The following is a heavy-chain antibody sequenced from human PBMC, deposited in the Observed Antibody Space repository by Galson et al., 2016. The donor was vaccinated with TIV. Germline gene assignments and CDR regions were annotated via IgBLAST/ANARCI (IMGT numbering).Heavy chain of an antibody. CDR2: LYNSGKT. CDR1: GDSIRSISYY. Sequence: LSLTCTVSGDSIRSISYYWGWIRQPPGKGLEWIGSLYNSGKTYYNPSLKSRVTISEDTSKSQFSLKLNSVTAADTAVYYCARGGGVLRYFDWLPHYGMDVWGQGTTVTVSS. J-gene: IGHJ6*02. D-gene: IGHD3-9*01. V-gene: IGHV4-39*07. CDR3: ARGGGVLRYFDWLPHYGMDV.